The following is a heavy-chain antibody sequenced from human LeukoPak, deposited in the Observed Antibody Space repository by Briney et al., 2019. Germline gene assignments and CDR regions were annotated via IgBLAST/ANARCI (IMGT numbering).Heavy chain of an antibody. D-gene: IGHD6-6*01. CDR1: GFTFSSYG. J-gene: IGHJ3*02. Sequence: GGSLRLSCAASGFTFSSYGMHWVRQAPGKGLEWLAFIRYDGSDKYYADSVKGRFTISRDNSKNTLYLQMNSLRAEDTAVYYCAKIEYSSSPADAFDIWGQGTMVTVSS. CDR3: AKIEYSSSPADAFDI. V-gene: IGHV3-30*02. CDR2: IRYDGSDK.